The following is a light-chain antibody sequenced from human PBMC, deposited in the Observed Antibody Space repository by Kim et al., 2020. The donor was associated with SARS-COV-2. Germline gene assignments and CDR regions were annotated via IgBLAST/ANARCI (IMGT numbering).Light chain of an antibody. CDR3: QQRSNWPPWT. V-gene: IGKV3-11*01. CDR2: DAS. J-gene: IGKJ1*01. Sequence: PGEIATLACRASQSVSSYLAWYQQKPGQAPRLLIYDASNRATGIPARFSGSGSGTDFTLTISSLEPEDFAVYYCQQRSNWPPWTFGQGTKVDIK. CDR1: QSVSSY.